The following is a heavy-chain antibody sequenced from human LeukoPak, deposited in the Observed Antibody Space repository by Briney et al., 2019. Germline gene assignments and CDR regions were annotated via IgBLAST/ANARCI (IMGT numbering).Heavy chain of an antibody. CDR1: GFTFSSYA. CDR3: ARRAGAYSHPYDY. J-gene: IGHJ4*02. D-gene: IGHD4/OR15-4a*01. CDR2: ISGSGGST. Sequence: GGSLRPSCAASGFTFSSYAMSWVRQAPGKGLEWVSAISGSGGSTYYADSVEGRFTISRDNSKNTLYLQMNSLRAEDTAVYYCARRAGAYSHPYDYWGQGTLVTASS. V-gene: IGHV3-23*01.